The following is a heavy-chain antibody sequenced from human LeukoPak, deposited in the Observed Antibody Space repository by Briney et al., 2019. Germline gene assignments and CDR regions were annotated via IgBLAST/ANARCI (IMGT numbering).Heavy chain of an antibody. D-gene: IGHD1-26*01. CDR1: GGSFSGYY. Sequence: SETLSLTCAVYGGSFSGYYWGWIRQPPGKGLEWIGEINHSGSTNYNPSLKSRVTISVDTSKNQFSLKLSSVTAADTAVYYCARGLGAPENYWGQGTLVTVSS. J-gene: IGHJ4*02. CDR3: ARGLGAPENY. V-gene: IGHV4-34*01. CDR2: INHSGST.